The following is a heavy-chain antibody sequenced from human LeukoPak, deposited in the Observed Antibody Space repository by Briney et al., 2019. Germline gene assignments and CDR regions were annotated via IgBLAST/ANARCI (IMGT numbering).Heavy chain of an antibody. CDR3: ARDRDGELVLSAFDI. D-gene: IGHD6-13*01. Sequence: ASVKVSXKASGGTFSSYAISWVRQAPGQGLEWMGWIIPIFGTANYAQKFQGRVTITTDESTSTAYMELSSLRSEDTAVYYCARDRDGELVLSAFDIWGQGTMVTVSS. J-gene: IGHJ3*02. V-gene: IGHV1-69*05. CDR2: IIPIFGTA. CDR1: GGTFSSYA.